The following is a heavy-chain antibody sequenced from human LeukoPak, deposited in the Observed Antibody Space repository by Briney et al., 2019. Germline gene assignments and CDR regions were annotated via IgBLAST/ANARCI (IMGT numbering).Heavy chain of an antibody. Sequence: SVKVSCKVSGDTFSSYTVSWVRQAPGQGLEWVGGILPFFGTPNYAQKFQGRVTITTDESTSTVYMELNSLRSEDTAVYFCAREDENTSPWVSWGRGTLVTVSS. CDR2: ILPFFGTP. D-gene: IGHD5-24*01. CDR3: AREDENTSPWVS. J-gene: IGHJ5*02. V-gene: IGHV1-69*05. CDR1: GDTFSSYT.